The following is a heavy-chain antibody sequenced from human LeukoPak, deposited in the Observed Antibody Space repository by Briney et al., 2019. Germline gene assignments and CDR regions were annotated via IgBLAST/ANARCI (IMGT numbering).Heavy chain of an antibody. CDR3: AKDQLIPAALFDS. CDR1: GFTFSRYA. D-gene: IGHD2-2*01. Sequence: GGSLRLSCVASGFTFSRYAMTWVRQAPGKGLEWVSTFGGSGDKALYADSVKGRFSVSRANSRNTLYLQMNSLRAEDTAIYYCAKDQLIPAALFDSWGQGTLVTVSS. J-gene: IGHJ4*02. V-gene: IGHV3-23*01. CDR2: FGGSGDKA.